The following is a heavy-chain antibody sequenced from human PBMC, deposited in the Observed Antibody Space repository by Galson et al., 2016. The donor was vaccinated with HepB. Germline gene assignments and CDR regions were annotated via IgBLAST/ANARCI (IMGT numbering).Heavy chain of an antibody. CDR2: IYRSGGT. V-gene: IGHV3-53*01. D-gene: IGHD1-26*01. Sequence: SLRLSCAASGFSVTNNYMTWVRQAPGKGLEWVAVIYRSGGTYYEDSVKGRFTISRDTSKNTFYLQMNSLTVGDTAVYFCSRVSGDESSWGQGTLVTVSS. J-gene: IGHJ5*02. CDR3: SRVSGDESS. CDR1: GFSVTNNY.